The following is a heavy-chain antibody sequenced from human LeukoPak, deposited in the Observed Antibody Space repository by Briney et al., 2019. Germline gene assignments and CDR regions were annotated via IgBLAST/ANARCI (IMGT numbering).Heavy chain of an antibody. Sequence: PGGSLRLSCAASGFTFSSYAMSWVRQAPGKGLEWVSAISGSGGSTYYADSVKGRFTISRDNSKNTLYLQMNSLRAEDTAVYYCAKVSVVVVAATPHLDVWGQGTTVTVSS. D-gene: IGHD2-15*01. V-gene: IGHV3-23*01. J-gene: IGHJ6*02. CDR2: ISGSGGST. CDR3: AKVSVVVVAATPHLDV. CDR1: GFTFSSYA.